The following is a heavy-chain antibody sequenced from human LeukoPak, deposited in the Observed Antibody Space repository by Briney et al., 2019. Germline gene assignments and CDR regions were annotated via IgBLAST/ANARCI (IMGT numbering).Heavy chain of an antibody. Sequence: GGSLRLSCAASGFTSSSYSMNWVRQAPGKGLEWVSYISSSSSTIYYADSVKGRFTISRDNAKNSLYLQMNSLRAEDTAVYYCARVDGNWGAFDNWGQGTMVTVSS. CDR1: GFTSSSYS. V-gene: IGHV3-48*01. CDR3: ARVDGNWGAFDN. CDR2: ISSSSSTI. J-gene: IGHJ3*02. D-gene: IGHD7-27*01.